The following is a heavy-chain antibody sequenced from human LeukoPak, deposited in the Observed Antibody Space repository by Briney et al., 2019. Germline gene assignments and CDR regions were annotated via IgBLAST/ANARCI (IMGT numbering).Heavy chain of an antibody. CDR3: AGHDYGNVFDY. Sequence: GGSLRLSCRVSGFTFTHYWMHWVRQAPGKALVWVARINGDGGSTMHADSVKGRFTISRDNAKNTLYLQMSSLRAEDTAVYYCAGHDYGNVFDYWGQGTLVTVSS. J-gene: IGHJ4*02. D-gene: IGHD4-11*01. V-gene: IGHV3-74*03. CDR1: GFTFTHYW. CDR2: INGDGGST.